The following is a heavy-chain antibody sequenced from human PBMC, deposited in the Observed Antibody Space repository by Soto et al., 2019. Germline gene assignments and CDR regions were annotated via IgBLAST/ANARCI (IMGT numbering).Heavy chain of an antibody. J-gene: IGHJ5*02. D-gene: IGHD6-19*01. CDR3: ARHIGQQWLAVNWFDP. CDR2: IYYSGST. CDR1: GGSISSSSYY. V-gene: IGHV4-39*01. Sequence: QLQLQESGPGLVKPSETLSLTCTVSGGSISSSSYYWGWIRQPPGKGREWIGSIYYSGSTYYNPSLKSRVTISVDTSKNQFSLKLSSVTAADTAVYYCARHIGQQWLAVNWFDPWGQGTLVTVSS.